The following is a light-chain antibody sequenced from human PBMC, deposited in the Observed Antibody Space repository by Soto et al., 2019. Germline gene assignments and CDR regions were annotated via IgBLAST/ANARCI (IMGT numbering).Light chain of an antibody. CDR3: SSFTSTNTVL. CDR1: SSDVGGYNY. J-gene: IGLJ2*01. V-gene: IGLV2-14*01. Sequence: QSVLTQPASVSGSPGQSITISCTGTSSDVGGYNYVSWYQQHPGKAPKLMIYNVSNRPSGVSNRFSGSKSGNTASLTISGLQAEAEGHYYCSSFTSTNTVLFGGWTKLTVL. CDR2: NVS.